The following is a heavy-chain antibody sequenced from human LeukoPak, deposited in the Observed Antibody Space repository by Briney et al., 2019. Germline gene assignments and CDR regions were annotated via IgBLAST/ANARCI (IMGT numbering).Heavy chain of an antibody. CDR3: AGVSASMVREVIIAEYLQH. Sequence: SETLSLTCNVSGGSITSGVYYWSWIRQHPGKGLEWLGYIYYSGSTYYNPSLKSRVTMSVDTSNNQFSLKLTSLTAADTAVYFCAGVSASMVREVIIAEYLQHWGQDTLVTVSS. D-gene: IGHD3-10*01. CDR2: IYYSGST. J-gene: IGHJ1*01. CDR1: GGSITSGVYY. V-gene: IGHV4-31*03.